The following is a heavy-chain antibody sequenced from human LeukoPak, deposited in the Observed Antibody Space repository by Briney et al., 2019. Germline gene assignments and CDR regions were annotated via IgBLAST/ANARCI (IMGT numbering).Heavy chain of an antibody. Sequence: SETLSRTCAVYGGSFSGHYWSWIRQPPGKGLKRMGEINHSGRTNYNPSLKSRATISVDTSKNQFSLKLSSVTAADTAVYYCARGGGIAAQDYWGQGTLVTVSS. CDR1: GGSFSGHY. V-gene: IGHV4-34*01. D-gene: IGHD6-6*01. CDR3: ARGGGIAAQDY. J-gene: IGHJ4*02. CDR2: INHSGRT.